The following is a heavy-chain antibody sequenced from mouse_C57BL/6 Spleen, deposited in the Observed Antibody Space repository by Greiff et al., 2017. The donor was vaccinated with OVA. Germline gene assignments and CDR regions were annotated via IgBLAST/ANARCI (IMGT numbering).Heavy chain of an antibody. CDR2: INPSNGGT. D-gene: IGHD4-1*01. J-gene: IGHJ2*01. CDR1: GYTFTSYW. Sequence: QVQLQQPGTELVKPGASVKLSCKASGYTFTSYWMHWVKQRPGQGLEWIGNINPSNGGTNYNEKFKSKATLTVDKSSSTAYMQLSSLTSEDSAVYYCARCPSLRWDWGDYFDYWGQGTTLTVSS. CDR3: ARCPSLRWDWGDYFDY. V-gene: IGHV1-53*01.